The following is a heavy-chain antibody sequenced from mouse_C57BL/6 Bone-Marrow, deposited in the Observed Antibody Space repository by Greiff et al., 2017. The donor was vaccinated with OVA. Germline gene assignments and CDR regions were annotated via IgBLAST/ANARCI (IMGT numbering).Heavy chain of an antibody. CDR3: SKNWGATRYAMDY. Sequence: QVQLKQSGPGLVQPSQSLSITCTVSGFSLTSYGVHWVRQSPGKGLEWLGVIWRGGSTDYNAAFMSRLSITKDNSKSQVFFKMNSLQADDTAIYYCSKNWGATRYAMDYWGQGTSVTVSS. J-gene: IGHJ4*01. V-gene: IGHV2-5*01. CDR1: GFSLTSYG. D-gene: IGHD3-1*01. CDR2: IWRGGST.